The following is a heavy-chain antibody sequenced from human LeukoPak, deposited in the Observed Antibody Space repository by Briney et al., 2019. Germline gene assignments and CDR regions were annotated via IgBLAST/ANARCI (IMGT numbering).Heavy chain of an antibody. J-gene: IGHJ6*03. CDR1: GGSISSSSYY. D-gene: IGHD5-24*01. CDR2: ICYSGST. V-gene: IGHV4-39*07. Sequence: SGTLSLTCTVSGGSISSSSYYWGWIRQPPGKGLGCIGSICYSGSTYYNPSLKSRVTISVDTSKNQFSLKLSSVTAADTAVYYCARDRVEMATIGYYYYMDVWGKGTTVTVSS. CDR3: ARDRVEMATIGYYYYMDV.